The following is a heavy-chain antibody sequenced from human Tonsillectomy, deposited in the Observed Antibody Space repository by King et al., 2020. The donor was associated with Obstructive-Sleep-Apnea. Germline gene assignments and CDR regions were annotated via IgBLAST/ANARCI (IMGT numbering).Heavy chain of an antibody. V-gene: IGHV4-39*07. CDR3: ARDVNGDSVFFDY. D-gene: IGHD4-17*01. J-gene: IGHJ4*02. CDR2: INYSGRT. CDR1: GGSMSRRGYY. Sequence: LQLQESGPGLVKPSETLSLTCRVSGGSMSRRGYYWGWIRQPPGKGLEWLGSINYSGRTYYNPSLKTRVTISVDASRNQFSLRLSSVTAADTAVYYCARDVNGDSVFFDYWGQGSLVTVSS.